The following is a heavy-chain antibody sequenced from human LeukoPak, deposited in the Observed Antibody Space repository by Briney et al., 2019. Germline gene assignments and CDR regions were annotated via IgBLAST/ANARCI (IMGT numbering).Heavy chain of an antibody. D-gene: IGHD2-2*01. Sequence: SETLSLTCTVSGGSISSSSYYWGWIRQPPGKGLEWIGSIYYSGSTYYNPSLKSRVTISVDRSKNQFSLKLSSVTAADTAVYYCARQVDVGCSSTSCYGHGAFDIWGQGTLVTVSS. CDR3: ARQVDVGCSSTSCYGHGAFDI. CDR2: IYYSGST. J-gene: IGHJ3*02. CDR1: GGSISSSSYY. V-gene: IGHV4-39*01.